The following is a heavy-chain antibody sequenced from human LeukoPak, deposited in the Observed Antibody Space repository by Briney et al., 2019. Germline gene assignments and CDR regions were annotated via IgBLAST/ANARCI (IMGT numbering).Heavy chain of an antibody. Sequence: GASVKVSCTASGYTFTSYAMHWVRQAPGQRLEWMGWINAGNGNTKYSQKFQGRVTITRDTSASTAYMELSSLRSEDTAVYYCARGSLYYDFWSGYLEANGMDVWGQGTTVTVSS. CDR1: GYTFTSYA. CDR2: INAGNGNT. D-gene: IGHD3-3*01. CDR3: ARGSLYYDFWSGYLEANGMDV. J-gene: IGHJ6*02. V-gene: IGHV1-3*01.